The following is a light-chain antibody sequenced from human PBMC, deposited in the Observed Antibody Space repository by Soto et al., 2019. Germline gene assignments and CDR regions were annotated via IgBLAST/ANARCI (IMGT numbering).Light chain of an antibody. CDR2: ANT. Sequence: QSVLTQPPSVSGAPGQRVTISCTGGSSNIGAGYDVHWYQQFPGTAPKLLIYANTIRPSGVPDRFSGSKSDTSASLAITGLQAEDEADYYCQSYDSRLSGSGVFGTGTKVTVL. CDR3: QSYDSRLSGSGV. J-gene: IGLJ1*01. V-gene: IGLV1-40*01. CDR1: SSNIGAGYD.